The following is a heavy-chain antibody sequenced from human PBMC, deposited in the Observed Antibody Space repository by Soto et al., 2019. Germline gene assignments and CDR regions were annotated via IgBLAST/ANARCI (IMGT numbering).Heavy chain of an antibody. J-gene: IGHJ6*02. Sequence: GESLKISCKGSGYSFTSYWISWVRQMPGKGLEWMGRIDPSDSYTNYSPSFQGHVTISADKSISTAYLQWSSLKASDTAMYYCARLTIFGVVTYYYYGMDVWGQGTTVTSP. D-gene: IGHD3-3*01. CDR2: IDPSDSYT. CDR1: GYSFTSYW. CDR3: ARLTIFGVVTYYYYGMDV. V-gene: IGHV5-10-1*01.